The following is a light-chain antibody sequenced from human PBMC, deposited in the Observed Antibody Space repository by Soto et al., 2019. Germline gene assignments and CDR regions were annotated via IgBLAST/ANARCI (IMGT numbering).Light chain of an antibody. J-gene: IGLJ2*01. V-gene: IGLV2-14*01. CDR1: SSDVGASKY. CDR2: EVS. CDR3: CSYTSTITVL. Sequence: QSALTQPASVSGSPGQSITISCTGTSSDVGASKYVSWYQQHPGKAPKLMIYEVSNRPSGVSNRFSGSKSGNTASLTISGLQAVDEADYYCCSYTSTITVLFGGGTKVTVL.